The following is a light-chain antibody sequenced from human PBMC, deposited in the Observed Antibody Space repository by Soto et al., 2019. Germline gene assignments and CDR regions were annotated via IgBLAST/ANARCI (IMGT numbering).Light chain of an antibody. CDR1: QTISSW. J-gene: IGKJ5*01. CDR3: QQYNSYST. Sequence: DIQRTQSPSTLSTSVGHRLTITGRASQTISSWLAWYQQKPGKAPKLLIYKASSLESGVPSRFSGIGSGTEFPLTISSLKPDDFATYYCQQYNSYSTFGQGTRLEIK. V-gene: IGKV1-5*03. CDR2: KAS.